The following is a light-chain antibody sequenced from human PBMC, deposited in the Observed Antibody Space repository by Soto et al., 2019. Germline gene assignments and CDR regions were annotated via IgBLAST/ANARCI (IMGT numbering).Light chain of an antibody. V-gene: IGLV1-40*01. Sequence: QSVRTRSPSVSGAPGQRVTLSCTGSSSNIRAGYDVHWYQQLPGAAPKLLIYDNNNRPSGVPDRFSGSKSGASASLAITGLQAEDEADYYCQSYDTRLSGYVFGTGTKVTVL. CDR1: SSNIRAGYD. J-gene: IGLJ1*01. CDR2: DNN. CDR3: QSYDTRLSGYV.